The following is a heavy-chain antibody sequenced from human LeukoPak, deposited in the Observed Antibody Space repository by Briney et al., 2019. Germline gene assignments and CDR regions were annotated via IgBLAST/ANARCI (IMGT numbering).Heavy chain of an antibody. Sequence: GASVKVSCKASGYTFTSYYMHWVRQAPGQGLEWMGIINPSGGSTSYAQKFQGRVTMTRDMSTSTVYMELSRLTSDDTAVYYCARDKQLDWAHYYYYYMDVWGKGTPVTVSS. V-gene: IGHV1-46*01. J-gene: IGHJ6*03. CDR1: GYTFTSYY. D-gene: IGHD1-1*01. CDR3: ARDKQLDWAHYYYYYMDV. CDR2: INPSGGST.